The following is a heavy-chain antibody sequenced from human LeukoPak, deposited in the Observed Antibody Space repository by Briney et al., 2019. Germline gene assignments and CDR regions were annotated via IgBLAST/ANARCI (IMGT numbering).Heavy chain of an antibody. V-gene: IGHV5-51*01. J-gene: IGHJ4*02. CDR1: GYSFTSYW. Sequence: GESLKISCKGSGYSFTSYWIGWVRQMPGKGLEWMGIVYPGDSDTRYSPSFLGKVSISADKSITTAYLQWSSLEASDTAVYYCARWRGPYYFDFWGQGTLVTVPS. CDR2: VYPGDSDT. D-gene: IGHD3-10*01. CDR3: ARWRGPYYFDF.